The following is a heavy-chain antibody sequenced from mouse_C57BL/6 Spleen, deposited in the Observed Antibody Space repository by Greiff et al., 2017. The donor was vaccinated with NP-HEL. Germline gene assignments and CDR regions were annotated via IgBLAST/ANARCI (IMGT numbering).Heavy chain of an antibody. V-gene: IGHV1-50*01. CDR3: ARLDYYGSSYAYFDY. Sequence: QVQLKQPGAELVKPGASVKLSCKASGYTFTSYWMQWVKQRPGQGLEWIGEIDPSDSYTNYNQKFKGKATLTVDTSSSTAYMQLSSLTSEDSAVYYCARLDYYGSSYAYFDYWGQGTTLTVSS. CDR2: IDPSDSYT. J-gene: IGHJ2*01. CDR1: GYTFTSYW. D-gene: IGHD1-1*01.